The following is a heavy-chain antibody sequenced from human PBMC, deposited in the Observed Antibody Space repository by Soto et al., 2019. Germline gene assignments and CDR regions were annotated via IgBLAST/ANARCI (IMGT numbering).Heavy chain of an antibody. CDR1: GYIFTNYD. D-gene: IGHD3-10*01. V-gene: IGHV1-18*01. J-gene: IGHJ6*02. CDR3: ARFGSAPYYYYGVDV. CDR2: VSGYNGNT. Sequence: QVQLVQSETEVKKPGASVKVSCKASGYIFTNYDITWVRQAPGQGLEWMGWVSGYNGNTKYAQKFQDRVTMTTDTSTSTVYMELRSLRSDDTAVYYGARFGSAPYYYYGVDVWGQGTTVFVSS.